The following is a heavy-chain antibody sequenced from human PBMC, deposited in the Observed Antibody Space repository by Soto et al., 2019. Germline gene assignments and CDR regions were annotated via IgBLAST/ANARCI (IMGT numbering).Heavy chain of an antibody. CDR2: IDSNVEK. J-gene: IGHJ5*02. CDR1: GLSITDSEMG. V-gene: IGHV2-26*01. CDR3: ARRHLAVSVSPWFDP. Sequence: QVTLKESGPVLVKPTETLTLRCTVSGLSITDSEMGVSWIRQPPGQPLEWLAHIDSNVEKSYRTFLKSRLAIFKDTSKSQIFLTMTNMDLSDTATYYCARRHLAVSVSPWFDPWGQGIPVTFSS.